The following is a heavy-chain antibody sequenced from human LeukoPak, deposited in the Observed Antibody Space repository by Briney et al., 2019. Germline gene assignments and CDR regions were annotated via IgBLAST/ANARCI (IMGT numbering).Heavy chain of an antibody. CDR3: ARATPGGLHGYSFDY. J-gene: IGHJ4*02. V-gene: IGHV1-8*02. Sequence: ASVKVSCKASGYTFKNYDINWVRQATGQGLEWMGWVNPNSGNTGFAQKFQDRVGMTRDTSINTAYMELTSLRSGDTAVYYCARATPGGLHGYSFDYWGQGTVVTVYS. CDR1: GYTFKNYD. D-gene: IGHD5-24*01. CDR2: VNPNSGNT.